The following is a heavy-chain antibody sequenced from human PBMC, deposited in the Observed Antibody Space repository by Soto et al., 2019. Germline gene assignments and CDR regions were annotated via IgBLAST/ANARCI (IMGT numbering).Heavy chain of an antibody. V-gene: IGHV4-59*01. D-gene: IGHD6-13*01. Sequence: SETLSLTCTVSGGSISSYYWSWIRQPPGKGLEWIGYIYYSGSTNYNPSPKSRVTISVDTSKNQFSPKLSSVTAADTAVYYCARIQSDSSSWYYYYYYMDVWGKGTTVTVSS. CDR2: IYYSGST. CDR1: GGSISSYY. CDR3: ARIQSDSSSWYYYYYYMDV. J-gene: IGHJ6*03.